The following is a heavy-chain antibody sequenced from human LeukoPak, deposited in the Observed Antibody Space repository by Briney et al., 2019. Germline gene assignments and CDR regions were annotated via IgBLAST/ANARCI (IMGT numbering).Heavy chain of an antibody. CDR1: GFTLSNYA. Sequence: PGGSLRLSCAASGFTLSNYAMSWVRQAPGKGLEWVSVINYSGGKTYYAQSVKGRFTISRVISKNTLFLQMNSLGAEDTAVYYCAKDYQLVDSWGQGTLVTVSS. CDR3: AKDYQLVDS. D-gene: IGHD1-1*01. J-gene: IGHJ4*02. V-gene: IGHV3-23*01. CDR2: INYSGGKT.